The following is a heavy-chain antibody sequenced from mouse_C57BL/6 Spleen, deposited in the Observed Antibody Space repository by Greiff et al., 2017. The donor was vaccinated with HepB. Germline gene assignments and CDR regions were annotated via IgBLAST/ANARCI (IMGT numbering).Heavy chain of an antibody. Sequence: EVQRVESGGDLVKPGGSLKLSCAASGFTFSSYGMSWVRQTPDKRLEWVATISSGGSYTYYPDSVKGRFTISRDNAKNTLYLQMSSLKSEDTAMYYCARHRPRQLRLREAWFAYWGQGTLVTVSA. J-gene: IGHJ3*01. D-gene: IGHD3-2*02. V-gene: IGHV5-6*01. CDR3: ARHRPRQLRLREAWFAY. CDR2: ISSGGSYT. CDR1: GFTFSSYG.